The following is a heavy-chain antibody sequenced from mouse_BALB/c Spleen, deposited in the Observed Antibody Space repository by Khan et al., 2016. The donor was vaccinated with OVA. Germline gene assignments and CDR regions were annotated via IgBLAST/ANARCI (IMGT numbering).Heavy chain of an antibody. CDR1: GFTFSSYS. V-gene: IGHV5-6*01. CDR3: AMHLTGSLAY. CDR2: ISSGGDYT. J-gene: IGHJ3*01. Sequence: EVQLVESGGDLVEPGGSLKLSCAASGFTFSSYSMSWVRQTPDKRLEWVATISSGGDYTYYPDIVKGRFTISRDNAKNTLYLQMSSLKSEDTAIDYFAMHLTGSLAYWGQGTLVAVSA. D-gene: IGHD4-1*01.